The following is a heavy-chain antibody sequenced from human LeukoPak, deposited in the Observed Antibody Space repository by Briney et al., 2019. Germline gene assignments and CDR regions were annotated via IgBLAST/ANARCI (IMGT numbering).Heavy chain of an antibody. CDR1: GFTFSSYA. Sequence: QPGGSLRLSCAASGFTFSSYAMSWVRQAPGKGLEWVSAISGSGGSTYYADSVEGRFTISRDNSKNTLYLQMNSLRAEDTAVYYCAKDKVPRQDTLFDYWGQGTLVTVSS. V-gene: IGHV3-23*01. CDR3: AKDKVPRQDTLFDY. D-gene: IGHD3-16*01. CDR2: ISGSGGST. J-gene: IGHJ4*02.